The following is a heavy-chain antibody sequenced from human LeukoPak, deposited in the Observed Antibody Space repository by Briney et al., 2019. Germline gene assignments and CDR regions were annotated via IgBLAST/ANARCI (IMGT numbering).Heavy chain of an antibody. Sequence: GGSLRLSCAASGFTFGDYAMHWVRQAPGKGLEWVSLISGDGGSTYYADSVKSRFTISRDNSKNSLYLQMNSLRTEDTALYYCAKDTGGSCGSSPPYWGQGSLVTVSS. D-gene: IGHD2-15*01. CDR1: GFTFGDYA. V-gene: IGHV3-43*02. J-gene: IGHJ4*02. CDR2: ISGDGGST. CDR3: AKDTGGSCGSSPPY.